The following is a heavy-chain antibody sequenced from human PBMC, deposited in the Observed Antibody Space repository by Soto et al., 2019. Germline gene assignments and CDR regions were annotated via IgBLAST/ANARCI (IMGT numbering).Heavy chain of an antibody. D-gene: IGHD2-2*01. CDR2: ISYDGSNK. V-gene: IGHV3-30-3*01. CDR3: ARGSRGRYCSSTSCLFDY. CDR1: GFTFSSYA. J-gene: IGHJ4*02. Sequence: QVQLVESGGGVVQPGRSLRLSCAASGFTFSSYAMHWVRQAPGKGLEWVAVISYDGSNKYYADSVKGRFTISRDNSNNTLYLQMNSLRSEDTAVYYCARGSRGRYCSSTSCLFDYWGQGTLVTVSS.